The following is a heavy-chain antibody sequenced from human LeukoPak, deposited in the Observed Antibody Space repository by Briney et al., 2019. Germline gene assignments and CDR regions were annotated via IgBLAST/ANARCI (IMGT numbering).Heavy chain of an antibody. CDR3: ARDPLRGYSGPEDY. D-gene: IGHD5-12*01. Sequence: GGSLRLSCAASGFTFSSYSMNWVRQAPGKGLEWVSSISSSSSYIYYADSVKGRLTISRDNAKNSLYLQMNSLRAEDTAVYYCARDPLRGYSGPEDYWGQGTLVTVSS. J-gene: IGHJ4*02. V-gene: IGHV3-21*01. CDR1: GFTFSSYS. CDR2: ISSSSSYI.